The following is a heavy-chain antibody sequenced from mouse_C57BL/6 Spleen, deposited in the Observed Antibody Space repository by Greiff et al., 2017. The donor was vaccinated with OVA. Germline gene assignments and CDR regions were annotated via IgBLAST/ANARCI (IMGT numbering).Heavy chain of an antibody. D-gene: IGHD1-1*01. J-gene: IGHJ2*01. CDR2: IYPGSGST. V-gene: IGHV1-55*01. Sequence: QVQLQQPGAELVKPGASVKMSCKASGYTFTSYWITWVKQRPGQGLEWIGDIYPGSGSTNYNEKFKSKATLTVDKPSSTAYMQLSSLTSEDSAVYYCAREDYYGSSIFDYWGQGTTLTVSS. CDR1: GYTFTSYW. CDR3: AREDYYGSSIFDY.